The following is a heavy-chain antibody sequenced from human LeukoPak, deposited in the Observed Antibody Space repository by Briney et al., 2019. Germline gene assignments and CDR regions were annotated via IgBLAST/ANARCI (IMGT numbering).Heavy chain of an antibody. CDR2: IYSGGST. CDR1: GFTVSSNC. D-gene: IGHD6-19*01. CDR3: ARVGGSGSTLYYYYGMDV. J-gene: IGHJ6*02. Sequence: GGSLRLSCAASGFTVSSNCMSWVRQAPGKGLEWVSVIYSGGSTYYADSVKGRFTISRDNSKNTLYLQMNSLRAEDTAVYYCARVGGSGSTLYYYYGMDVWGQGTTVTVSS. V-gene: IGHV3-66*01.